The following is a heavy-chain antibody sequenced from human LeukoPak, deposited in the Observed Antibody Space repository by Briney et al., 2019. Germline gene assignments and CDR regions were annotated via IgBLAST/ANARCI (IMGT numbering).Heavy chain of an antibody. D-gene: IGHD6-13*01. J-gene: IGHJ3*02. CDR3: ASPLYSSSWYGAFDI. Sequence: GGSLRLSCAASGFTVSSNYMSWVRQAPGKGLEWGSVIYSGGSTHYADSVKGRCSISIHNPKNTLYLQMNSLRAEDTAVYYCASPLYSSSWYGAFDIWGQGTMVTVSS. V-gene: IGHV3-66*01. CDR2: IYSGGST. CDR1: GFTVSSNY.